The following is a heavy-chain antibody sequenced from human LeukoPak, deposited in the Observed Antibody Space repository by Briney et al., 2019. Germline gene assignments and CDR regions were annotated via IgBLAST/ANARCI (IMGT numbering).Heavy chain of an antibody. CDR2: IIPNFGTA. D-gene: IGHD3-3*01. CDR3: ARVSWGVVMNTNLGWFDP. Sequence: SVTVSCKASGGTFSSYAISWVRQAPGQGLECMGGIIPNFGTANYAQKFQGRVTITTDESTSTAYMELSSLRSEDTAVYYCARVSWGVVMNTNLGWFDPWGQGTLVTVSS. V-gene: IGHV1-69*05. CDR1: GGTFSSYA. J-gene: IGHJ5*02.